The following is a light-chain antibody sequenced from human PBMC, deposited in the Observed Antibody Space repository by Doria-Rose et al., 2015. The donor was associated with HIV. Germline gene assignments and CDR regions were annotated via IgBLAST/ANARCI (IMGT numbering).Light chain of an antibody. CDR3: QQTYSYPQWT. Sequence: DIRVTQSPSSLSASIGDRVTITCRASQTVSTYLNWFQQEPGKAPKLLIYAASRLQSGVPSRFSGSGSGTDFTLTISGLQTGDFATYYGQQTYSYPQWTGGQGTK. CDR2: AAS. CDR1: QTVSTY. J-gene: IGKJ1*01. V-gene: IGKV1-39*01.